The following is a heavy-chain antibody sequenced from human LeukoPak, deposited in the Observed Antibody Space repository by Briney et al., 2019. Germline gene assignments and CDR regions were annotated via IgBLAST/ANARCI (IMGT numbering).Heavy chain of an antibody. Sequence: SGGSLRLSCAASGFTFSTNYMSWARQAPGKGLEWVSVIYSGGSPYYADSVKGRFTISRDNSKNTLYLQMNSLGAEDTAVYYCARDLNYYDSSGYGHWGQGTLVTVSS. J-gene: IGHJ4*02. V-gene: IGHV3-53*01. CDR2: IYSGGSP. CDR3: ARDLNYYDSSGYGH. CDR1: GFTFSTNY. D-gene: IGHD3-22*01.